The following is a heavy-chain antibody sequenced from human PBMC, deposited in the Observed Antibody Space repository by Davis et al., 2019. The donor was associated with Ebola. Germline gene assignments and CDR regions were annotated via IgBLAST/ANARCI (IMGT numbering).Heavy chain of an antibody. D-gene: IGHD2-15*01. CDR1: GYTFTSYD. Sequence: ASVKVSCKASGYTFTSYDINWVRQATGQGLEWMGWMNPNSGNTGYAQKFQGRVTMTRNTSISTAYMELSSLRSEDTAVYYCARIGGVVVAATLDYYYYGMDVWGQGTTVTVSS. CDR2: MNPNSGNT. V-gene: IGHV1-8*01. J-gene: IGHJ6*02. CDR3: ARIGGVVVAATLDYYYYGMDV.